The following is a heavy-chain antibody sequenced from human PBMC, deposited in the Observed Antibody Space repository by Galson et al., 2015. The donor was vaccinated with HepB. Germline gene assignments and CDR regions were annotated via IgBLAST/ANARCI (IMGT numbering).Heavy chain of an antibody. J-gene: IGHJ3*02. CDR1: GFTFSSYA. D-gene: IGHD3-22*01. CDR2: ISGSGGST. V-gene: IGHV3-23*01. Sequence: SLRLSCAASGFTFSSYAMSWVRQAPGKGLEWVSAISGSGGSTYYADSVKGRFTISRDNSKNTLYLQMNSLRAEDTAVYYCAKDGSYYYDSSGYSWPDAFDIWGQGTMVTVSS. CDR3: AKDGSYYYDSSGYSWPDAFDI.